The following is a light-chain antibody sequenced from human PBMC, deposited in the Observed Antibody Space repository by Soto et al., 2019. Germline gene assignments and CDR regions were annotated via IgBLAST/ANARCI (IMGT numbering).Light chain of an antibody. Sequence: ASQLTQSPSSLSASVGDSVTITCRASQGISSALAWYQQKPGKAPKLLIYAASSLQSGVPSRFSGSGFGTDFTLTISSLQPEDSAIYYCQQADTFPITFGQGTHWRL. CDR2: AAS. J-gene: IGKJ5*01. CDR1: QGISSA. CDR3: QQADTFPIT. V-gene: IGKV1-13*02.